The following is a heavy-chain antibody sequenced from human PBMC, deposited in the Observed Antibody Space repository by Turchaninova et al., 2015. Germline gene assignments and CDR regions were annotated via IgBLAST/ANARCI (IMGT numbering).Heavy chain of an antibody. D-gene: IGHD1-1*01. CDR1: GYSFTSYG. V-gene: IGHV1-18*04. CDR3: ARGNDDFYYYGMDV. J-gene: IGHJ6*02. CDR2: ISAYNGNT. Sequence: XXLVXXGAEVKPPXAXVXXXCKASGYSFTSYGISWVRQAPGQGLEWMGWISAYNGNTNYAQKLQGRVTMTTDTSTRTAYMEVRGLRSDDTAVYYCARGNDDFYYYGMDVWGQGTTVTVSS.